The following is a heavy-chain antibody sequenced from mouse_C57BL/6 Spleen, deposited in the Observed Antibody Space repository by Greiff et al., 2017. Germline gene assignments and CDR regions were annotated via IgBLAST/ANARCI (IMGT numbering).Heavy chain of an antibody. J-gene: IGHJ3*01. CDR1: GYTFTSYW. Sequence: QVQLQQPGAELVRPGTSVKLSCKASGYTFTSYWMHWVKQRPGQGLEWIGVIDPSDSYTNYNQKFKGKATLTVDTSSSTAYMQLSSLTSEDSAVYYWARKDSSGPAWFAYWGQGTLVTVSA. CDR2: IDPSDSYT. CDR3: ARKDSSGPAWFAY. V-gene: IGHV1-59*01. D-gene: IGHD3-2*02.